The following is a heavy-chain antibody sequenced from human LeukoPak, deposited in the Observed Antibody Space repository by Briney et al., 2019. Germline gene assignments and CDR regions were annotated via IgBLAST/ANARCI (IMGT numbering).Heavy chain of an antibody. CDR1: RFSFSDYT. CDR3: ARDRGWPTAHFDL. V-gene: IGHV3-23*01. D-gene: IGHD2-15*01. J-gene: IGHJ4*02. CDR2: IRHSGVDS. Sequence: GGSLRLSCAASRFSFSDYTMSWVRQLPGKGLEWVSGIRHSGVDSSYADSVKGRFTISRDNSKNTLYLQVDSLRAEDTAVYYCARDRGWPTAHFDLWGQGTPVTVSS.